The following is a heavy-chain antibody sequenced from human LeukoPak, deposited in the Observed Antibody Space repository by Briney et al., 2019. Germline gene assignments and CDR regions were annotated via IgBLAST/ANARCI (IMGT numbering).Heavy chain of an antibody. D-gene: IGHD5-24*01. V-gene: IGHV3-21*01. CDR3: ARESDGDGYNSFDY. J-gene: IGHJ4*02. CDR1: GFTFSSYS. Sequence: GGSLRLSCAASGFTFSSYSMNWVRQAPGKGLEWVSSISSSSSYIYYADSVEGRFTISRDNAKYSLYLQMNSLRAEDTAVYYCARESDGDGYNSFDYWGQGTLVTVSS. CDR2: ISSSSSYI.